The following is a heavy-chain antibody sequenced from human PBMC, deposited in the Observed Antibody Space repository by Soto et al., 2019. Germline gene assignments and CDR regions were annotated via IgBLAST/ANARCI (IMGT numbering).Heavy chain of an antibody. V-gene: IGHV4-31*03. CDR3: ARVFLGSISFFDP. CDR1: GGSISSGGYY. J-gene: IGHJ5*02. CDR2: IYYSGRT. Sequence: QVQLQESGPGLVKPSQTLSLTCTVSGGSISSGGYYWSWIRQHPGKGLAWIGYIYYSGRTYYNPSLKSRVTISVDTSKNQFSLKLSSVTAADTAVYYCARVFLGSISFFDPWGQGTLVTVSS. D-gene: IGHD6-13*01.